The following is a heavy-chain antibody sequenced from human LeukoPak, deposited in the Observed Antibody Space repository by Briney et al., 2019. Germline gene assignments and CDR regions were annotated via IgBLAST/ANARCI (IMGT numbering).Heavy chain of an antibody. V-gene: IGHV1-69*13. CDR2: IIPIFGTA. CDR1: GGTFSSYA. CDR3: ARNSLPRVYYYYYMDV. J-gene: IGHJ6*03. Sequence: SVKVSCKASGGTFSSYAISWVRQAPGQGLEWMGGIIPIFGTANYEQKFQGRVTITADESTSTAYMELSSLRSEDTAVYYCARNSLPRVYYYYYMDVWGKGTTVTVSS. D-gene: IGHD4-23*01.